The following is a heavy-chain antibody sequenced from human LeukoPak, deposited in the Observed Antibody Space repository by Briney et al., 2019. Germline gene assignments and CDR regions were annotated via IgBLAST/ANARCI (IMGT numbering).Heavy chain of an antibody. J-gene: IGHJ4*02. Sequence: SETLSLTCTVSGGSISSYYWSWIRQPAGKGLEWIGRIYASGSTSYNPSLKSRVTMSVDTSKNQFSLKVRSVTAADTAVYYCAREPITMIATFGYWGQGTLVTVSS. CDR3: AREPITMIATFGY. V-gene: IGHV4-4*07. CDR1: GGSISSYY. CDR2: IYASGST. D-gene: IGHD3-22*01.